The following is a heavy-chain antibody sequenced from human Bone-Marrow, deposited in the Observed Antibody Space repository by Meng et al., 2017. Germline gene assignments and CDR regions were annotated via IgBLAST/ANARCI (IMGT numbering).Heavy chain of an antibody. Sequence: QVQLQESGPGLVRPSQTLSLRCPFSRVSISSSGYYWSWIRQHPGKGLEWCGYIYYSGTTYYTPTLGSRLTISLDTSKNHFSLRLGSVTAAATAVYYCARGWGAAVPPHFDYWGQGTLVTVSS. V-gene: IGHV4-31*03. CDR1: RVSISSSGYY. CDR2: IYYSGTT. D-gene: IGHD6-13*01. CDR3: ARGWGAAVPPHFDY. J-gene: IGHJ4*02.